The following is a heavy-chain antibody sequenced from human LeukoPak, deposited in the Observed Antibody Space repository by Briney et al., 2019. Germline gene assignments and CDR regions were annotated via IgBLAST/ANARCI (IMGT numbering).Heavy chain of an antibody. CDR1: GGSISSYY. J-gene: IGHJ4*02. V-gene: IGHV4-59*01. CDR2: IYYSGST. D-gene: IGHD1-1*01. Sequence: SETLSLTCTVSGGSISSYYWSWIRQPPGKGLEWIGYIYYSGSTNYNPSLKSRVTISVDTSKNKFSLKLSSVTAADTAVYYCARVQYGTTGVFDYWGQGTLVTVSS. CDR3: ARVQYGTTGVFDY.